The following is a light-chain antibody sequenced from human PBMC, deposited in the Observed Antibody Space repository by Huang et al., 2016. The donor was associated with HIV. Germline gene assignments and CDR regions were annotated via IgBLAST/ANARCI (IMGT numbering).Light chain of an antibody. CDR2: AAS. J-gene: IGKJ4*01. CDR1: RGISNS. Sequence: DIQMTQSPSSLSASVGDRGTITCRASRGISNSLAWYQQQPGKAPKLLLYAASRLQGGVPSRCSGSGSRTDYTLTISSLQPEDSATYYCQQYYNTTLSFGGGTKVEIK. CDR3: QQYYNTTLS. V-gene: IGKV1-NL1*01.